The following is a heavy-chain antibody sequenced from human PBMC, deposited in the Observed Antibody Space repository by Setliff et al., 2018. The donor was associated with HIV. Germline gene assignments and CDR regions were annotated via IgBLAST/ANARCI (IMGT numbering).Heavy chain of an antibody. CDR1: GYTFTSYA. Sequence: GASVKVSCKASGYTFTSYAMHWVRQAPGQRLEGMGWINAGNGNKRYSQKFQGRVTLTRDTSASTVYLDLSSLRSEDTAIYYCAKEPGYNYICGYFDYWGQGALVTVSS. J-gene: IGHJ4*02. D-gene: IGHD5-18*01. V-gene: IGHV1-3*01. CDR3: AKEPGYNYICGYFDY. CDR2: INAGNGNK.